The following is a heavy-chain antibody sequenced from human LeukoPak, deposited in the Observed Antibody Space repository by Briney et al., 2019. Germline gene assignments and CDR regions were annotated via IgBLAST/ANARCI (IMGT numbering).Heavy chain of an antibody. J-gene: IGHJ4*02. CDR1: GYTFTGYY. Sequence: ASVKVSCKASGYTFTGYYMHWVRQAPGQGLEWMRRINPNSGGTNYAQKFQGRVTMTRDTSISTAYMELSRLRSDDTAVYYCGAYYYDSSGHGDYWGQGTLVTVSS. CDR2: INPNSGGT. V-gene: IGHV1-2*06. D-gene: IGHD3-22*01. CDR3: GAYYYDSSGHGDY.